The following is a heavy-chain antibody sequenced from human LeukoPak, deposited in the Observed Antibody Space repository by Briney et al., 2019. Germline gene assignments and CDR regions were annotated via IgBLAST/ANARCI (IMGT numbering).Heavy chain of an antibody. CDR3: AKDIWPSNYYSAMDV. CDR2: ISYDGSNK. D-gene: IGHD2-21*01. J-gene: IGHJ6*02. Sequence: GGSLRLSCAASGFTSGSYGMHWVRQAPGKGLEWVAVISYDGSNKYYADSVKGRFTISRDNSKRTLYLQMNSLRDEDTAVYYCAKDIWPSNYYSAMDVWGQGTTVTASS. CDR1: GFTSGSYG. V-gene: IGHV3-30*18.